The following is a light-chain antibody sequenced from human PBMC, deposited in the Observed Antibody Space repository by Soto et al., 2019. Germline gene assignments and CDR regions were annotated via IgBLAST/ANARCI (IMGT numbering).Light chain of an antibody. Sequence: DIQMTQSPSTLSASVGDRVTITCRASQSIASWLAWYQQKPGKAPKLLIFGASNLESGVPSRFSGSGSGTEFTLTISSLQPDDFATYYCQQYNSFSLTFGQGAKVEIK. CDR3: QQYNSFSLT. CDR1: QSIASW. J-gene: IGKJ1*01. V-gene: IGKV1-5*01. CDR2: GAS.